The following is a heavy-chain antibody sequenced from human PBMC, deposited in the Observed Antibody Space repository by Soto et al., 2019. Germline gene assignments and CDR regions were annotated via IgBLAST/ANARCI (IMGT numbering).Heavy chain of an antibody. CDR2: IIPILGIA. J-gene: IGHJ5*02. Sequence: VRQAPGQGLEWMGRIIPILGIANYAQKFQGRVTITADKSTSTAYMELSSLRSEDTAVYYCARGIAEGSGTDGDWFDPWVQGTLVTVSS. D-gene: IGHD3-10*01. V-gene: IGHV1-69*04. CDR3: ARGIAEGSGTDGDWFDP.